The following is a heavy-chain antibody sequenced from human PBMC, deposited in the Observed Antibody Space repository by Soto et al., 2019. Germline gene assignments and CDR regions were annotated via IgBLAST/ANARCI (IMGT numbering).Heavy chain of an antibody. D-gene: IGHD1-26*01. CDR2: IDYSGST. Sequence: PSEALFLTCTVPGSPISKYYWNWIRQPPVKGLEWIGYIDYSGSTNYNPSLKSRVTISEVTSKNQFSLNLSSVTTADTAVYYCARVGGSYYRVFDYWGQGTLVTVSS. V-gene: IGHV4-59*01. CDR1: GSPISKYY. CDR3: ARVGGSYYRVFDY. J-gene: IGHJ4*02.